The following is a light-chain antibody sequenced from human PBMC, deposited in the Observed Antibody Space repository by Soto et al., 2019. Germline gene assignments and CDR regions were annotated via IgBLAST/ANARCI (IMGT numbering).Light chain of an antibody. CDR2: TAS. J-gene: IGKJ1*01. CDR1: QSLSRNY. V-gene: IGKV3-20*01. CDR3: QHYDNSPLT. Sequence: EIVLTQSPGTLSLSPGEGATLSCRASQSLSRNYLAWYQHKPGQAPRLLIYTASNRATGVPPRFSGSGSGTDFTLIISRLEPEDFALYYCQHYDNSPLTFGQGTKVEI.